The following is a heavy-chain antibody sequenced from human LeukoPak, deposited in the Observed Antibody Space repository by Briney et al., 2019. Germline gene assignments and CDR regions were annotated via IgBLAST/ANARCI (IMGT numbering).Heavy chain of an antibody. D-gene: IGHD6-13*01. CDR3: ARNVAAGTDWFDP. Sequence: ASVKVSCKASGYTFTGYYMHWVRQAPGQGLEWMGWINPNSGGTNYAQKFQGRVTMTRDTSISTAYVELSRLRSDDTAVYYCARNVAAGTDWFDPWGQGTLVTVSS. CDR2: INPNSGGT. J-gene: IGHJ5*02. CDR1: GYTFTGYY. V-gene: IGHV1-2*02.